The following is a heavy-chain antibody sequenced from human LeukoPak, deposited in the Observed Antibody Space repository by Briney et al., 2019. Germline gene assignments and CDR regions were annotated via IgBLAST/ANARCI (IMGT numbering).Heavy chain of an antibody. CDR3: ARAKYSSSWTPDY. CDR1: GGSISSSNW. J-gene: IGHJ4*02. V-gene: IGHV4-4*02. CDR2: IYHSGST. Sequence: SETLSLTCAVSGGSISSSNWWSWVRQPPGKGLEWIGEIYHSGSTNYNPSLKSRVAISVDKSKNQFSLKLSSVTAADTAVYYCARAKYSSSWTPDYWGQGTLVTVSS. D-gene: IGHD6-13*01.